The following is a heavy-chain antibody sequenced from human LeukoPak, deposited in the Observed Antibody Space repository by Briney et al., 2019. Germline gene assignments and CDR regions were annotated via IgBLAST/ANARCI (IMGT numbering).Heavy chain of an antibody. V-gene: IGHV3-43*02. CDR1: GFTFGDSA. Sequence: GGSLRLSCAASGFTFGDSAMHWVRQAPGKSLEWVSLISADGATTYYADSVKGRFTFSRDNSEKSLSLQMNSLRTGDTAFYYCAKDAYDYGGNSLDYWGQGTLVTVSS. CDR3: AKDAYDYGGNSLDY. D-gene: IGHD4-23*01. CDR2: ISADGATT. J-gene: IGHJ4*02.